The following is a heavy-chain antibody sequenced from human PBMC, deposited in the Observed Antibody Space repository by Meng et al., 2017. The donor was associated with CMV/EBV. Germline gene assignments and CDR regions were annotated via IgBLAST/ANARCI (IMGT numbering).Heavy chain of an antibody. D-gene: IGHD2-2*02. CDR3: TTDTGYCSSTSCYTGPHDAFDI. CDR1: GFTFSNAW. Sequence: GESLKISCAASGFTFSNAWMSWVRQAPGKGLEWVGRIKSKTDGGTTDYAAPVKGRFTISRDDSKNTLYLQMNSLKTEDTAVYYCTTDTGYCSSTSCYTGPHDAFDIWGQGIMVTVSS. CDR2: IKSKTDGGTT. J-gene: IGHJ3*02. V-gene: IGHV3-15*01.